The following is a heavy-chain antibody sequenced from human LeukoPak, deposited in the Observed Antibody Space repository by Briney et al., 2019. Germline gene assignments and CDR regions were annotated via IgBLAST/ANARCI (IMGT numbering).Heavy chain of an antibody. D-gene: IGHD3-3*01. CDR3: ARDQYDTWSRRGNSDS. J-gene: IGHJ4*02. CDR2: IYSGGST. CDR1: GFTFSSYS. V-gene: IGHV3-53*01. Sequence: GGSLRLSCAASGFTFSSYSMNWVRQAPGKGLEWVSVIYSGGSTYYADSVKGRFTISRDNSKNTLYLQMNSLRVEDTAVFYCARDQYDTWSRRGNSDSWGQGTLVIVSS.